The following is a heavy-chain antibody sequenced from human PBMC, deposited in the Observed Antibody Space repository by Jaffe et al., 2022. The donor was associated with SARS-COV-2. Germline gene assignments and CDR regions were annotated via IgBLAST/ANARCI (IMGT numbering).Heavy chain of an antibody. Sequence: QVQLQESGPGLVKPSQTLSLTCTVSGGSISSGSYYWSWIRQPAGKGLEWIGRIYTSGSTNYNPSLKSRVTISVDTSKNQFSLKLSSVTAADTAVYYCASQYYDFWSGSIPVWGQGTTVTVSS. D-gene: IGHD3-3*01. J-gene: IGHJ6*02. CDR1: GGSISSGSYY. CDR3: ASQYYDFWSGSIPV. CDR2: IYTSGST. V-gene: IGHV4-61*02.